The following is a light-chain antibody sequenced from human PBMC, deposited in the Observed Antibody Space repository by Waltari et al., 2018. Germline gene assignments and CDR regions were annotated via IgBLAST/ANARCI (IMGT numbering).Light chain of an antibody. CDR2: GPS. CDR1: QSVSSSY. CDR3: QQYGSSLTWT. V-gene: IGKV3-20*01. Sequence: EIVLTQSPGTLSLSPGERATLSCRASQSVSSSYLAWYQQKPGQAPRLLIYGPSSRATGIPDRFSGSGSGTDFTLTISRLEPDDFAVYYCQQYGSSLTWTFGQGTKVEIK. J-gene: IGKJ1*01.